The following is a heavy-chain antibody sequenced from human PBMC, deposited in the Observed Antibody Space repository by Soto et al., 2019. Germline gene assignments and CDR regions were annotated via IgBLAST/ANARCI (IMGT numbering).Heavy chain of an antibody. V-gene: IGHV4-31*03. CDR3: ARVEDSGSYEANWFDP. J-gene: IGHJ5*02. CDR2: IYYSGST. CDR1: GGSISSGGYY. Sequence: SETLSLTCTVSGGSISSGGYYWSWIRQHPGKGLEWIGYIYYSGSTYYNPSLESRVTISVDTSKNQFSLKLSSVTAADTAVYYCARVEDSGSYEANWFDPWGQGTLVTVSS. D-gene: IGHD1-26*01.